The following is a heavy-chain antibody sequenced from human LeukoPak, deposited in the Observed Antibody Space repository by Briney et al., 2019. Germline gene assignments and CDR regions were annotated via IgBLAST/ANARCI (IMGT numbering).Heavy chain of an antibody. J-gene: IGHJ4*02. CDR2: INPNSGGT. D-gene: IGHD5-12*01. CDR3: ARDFSGYSGYDSDY. CDR1: GYTFSGYY. Sequence: ASVKVSCKAPGYTFSGYYMHWVRQAPGQGLEWMGWINPNSGGTNYAQKFQGRVTMTRDTSISTAYMELSRLRSDDTAVYYCARDFSGYSGYDSDYWGQGTLVTVSS. V-gene: IGHV1-2*02.